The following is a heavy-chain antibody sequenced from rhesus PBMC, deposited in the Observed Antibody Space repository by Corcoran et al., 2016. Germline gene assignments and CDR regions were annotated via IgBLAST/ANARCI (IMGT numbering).Heavy chain of an antibody. Sequence: EVQLVESGGGLAKPGGSLRLSCAASGFSFRDYYMYLVRQAPGKGLEWVSGISYTGGSTYYADSLKGRFTISRENAKNTLYLQMDSLRAEDTAVYYCARVRGYSGYGFFDYWGQGVLVTVSS. CDR2: ISYTGGST. CDR3: ARVRGYSGYGFFDY. D-gene: IGHD5-42*01. CDR1: GFSFRDYY. J-gene: IGHJ4*01. V-gene: IGHV3S18*01.